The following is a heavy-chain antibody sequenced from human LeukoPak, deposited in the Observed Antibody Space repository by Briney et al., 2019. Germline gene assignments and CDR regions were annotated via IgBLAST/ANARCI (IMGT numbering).Heavy chain of an antibody. J-gene: IGHJ3*02. CDR3: AKDRRGYSGYAQGGTAFDI. Sequence: GGSLRLSCAASGFTFSSYSMNWVRQAPGKGLEWVSSISSSSSYIYYADSVKGRFTISRDNAKNSLYLQMNSLRAEDTAVYYCAKDRRGYSGYAQGGTAFDIWGQGTMVTVSS. D-gene: IGHD5-12*01. CDR2: ISSSSSYI. CDR1: GFTFSSYS. V-gene: IGHV3-21*04.